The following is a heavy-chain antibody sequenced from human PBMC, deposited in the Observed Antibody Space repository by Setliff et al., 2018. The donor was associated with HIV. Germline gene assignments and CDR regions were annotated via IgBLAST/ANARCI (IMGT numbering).Heavy chain of an antibody. V-gene: IGHV4-59*11. CDR1: GDSISSHY. J-gene: IGHJ4*02. D-gene: IGHD3-22*01. CDR3: TRVYDSTGYYFDF. Sequence: PSETLSLTCTVSGDSISSHYWNWIRQPPGKALEWIGYIYYSGSTNYNPSFKSRVTISVDRSKRQFSLNLSSVTAADTAIYYCTRVYDSTGYYFDFWGQGTLVTVSS. CDR2: IYYSGST.